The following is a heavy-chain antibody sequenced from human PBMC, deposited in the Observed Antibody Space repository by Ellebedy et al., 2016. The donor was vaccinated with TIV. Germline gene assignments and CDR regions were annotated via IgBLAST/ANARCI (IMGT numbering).Heavy chain of an antibody. J-gene: IGHJ4*02. D-gene: IGHD6-25*01. CDR2: INHSGST. CDR1: GGSFSGYY. CDR3: ARDRLPGY. Sequence: SETLSLTCAVYGGSFSGYYWSWIRQPPGKGLEWIGEINHSGSTNYNPSLKSRVTISVDTSKNQFSLKLSSVTSADTAVYYCARDRLPGYWGQGTLVTVSS. V-gene: IGHV4-34*01.